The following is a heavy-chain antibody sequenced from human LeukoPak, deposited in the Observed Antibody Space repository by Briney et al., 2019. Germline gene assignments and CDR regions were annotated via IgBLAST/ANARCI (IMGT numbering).Heavy chain of an antibody. J-gene: IGHJ6*03. V-gene: IGHV1-69*05. D-gene: IGHD3-22*01. CDR3: ARAPYYYDSSGYSQGGYYYYYMDV. CDR1: GGTFSSYA. Sequence: SVKVSCKASGGTFSSYAISWVRQAPGQGLEWMGGIIPIFGTAHYAQKFQGRVTITTDESTSTAYMELSSLRSEDTAVYYCARAPYYYDSSGYSQGGYYYYYMDVWGKGTTVTVSS. CDR2: IIPIFGTA.